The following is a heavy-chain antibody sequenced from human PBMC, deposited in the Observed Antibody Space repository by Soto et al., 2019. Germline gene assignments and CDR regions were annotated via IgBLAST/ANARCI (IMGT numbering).Heavy chain of an antibody. Sequence: GEYLNLSFMASGYSFSSHRIGWVRQTPGKGLEWLGMIYPGDSDTRYSPSFQGQVTISADKSISAAYLQWSSLKASDTAIYYCARGLTSFSNPYYFDYWGQGTLVNVSS. CDR2: IYPGDSDT. V-gene: IGHV5-51*01. J-gene: IGHJ4*02. CDR3: ARGLTSFSNPYYFDY. D-gene: IGHD2-21*02. CDR1: GYSFSSHR.